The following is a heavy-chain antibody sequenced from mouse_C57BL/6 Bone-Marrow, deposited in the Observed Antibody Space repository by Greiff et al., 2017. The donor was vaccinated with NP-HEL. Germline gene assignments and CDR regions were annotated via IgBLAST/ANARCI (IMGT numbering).Heavy chain of an antibody. CDR3: ARSGGVTYFDY. Sequence: QVHVKQSGAELVRPGTSVKMSCKASGYTFTNYWIGWAKQRPGHGLEWIGDIYPGGGYTNYNEKFKGKATLTADKSSSTAYMQFSSLTSEDSAIYYCARSGGVTYFDYWGQGTTLTVSS. J-gene: IGHJ2*01. CDR2: IYPGGGYT. D-gene: IGHD2-2*01. CDR1: GYTFTNYW. V-gene: IGHV1-63*01.